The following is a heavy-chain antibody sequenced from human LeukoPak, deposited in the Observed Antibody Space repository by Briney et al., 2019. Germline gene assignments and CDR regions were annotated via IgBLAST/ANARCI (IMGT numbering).Heavy chain of an antibody. Sequence: SETLSLTCTVSGGSISSYYWSWIRQPPGKGLEWIWYIYYSGSTNYHPSLKSRVTISVDTSKNQYSLKLSSVTAADTAVYYCARATTGTTNWFDPWGQGTLVTVSS. J-gene: IGHJ5*02. V-gene: IGHV4-59*01. CDR2: IYYSGST. CDR3: ARATTGTTNWFDP. CDR1: GGSISSYY. D-gene: IGHD1-1*01.